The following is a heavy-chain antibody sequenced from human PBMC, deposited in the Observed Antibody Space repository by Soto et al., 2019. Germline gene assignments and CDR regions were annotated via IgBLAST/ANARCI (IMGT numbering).Heavy chain of an antibody. V-gene: IGHV4-39*01. CDR1: GGSISSSSYY. D-gene: IGHD3-3*01. CDR3: ARLNLAYYDFWSGYYPDP. CDR2: IYYSGST. Sequence: SETLSLTCTVSGGSISSSSYYWGWIRQPPGKGLEWIGSIYYSGSTYYNPSLKSRVTISVDTSKNQFSLKLSSVTAADTAVYYCARLNLAYYDFWSGYYPDPWGQGTLVTVSS. J-gene: IGHJ5*02.